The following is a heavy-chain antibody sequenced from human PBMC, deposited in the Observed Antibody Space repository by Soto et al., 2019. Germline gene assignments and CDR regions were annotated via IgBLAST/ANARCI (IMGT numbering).Heavy chain of an antibody. J-gene: IGHJ4*02. V-gene: IGHV4-30-4*01. CDR1: GGSIRNGDYY. CDR3: VTVNLVGAAYYFDY. CDR2: VYYSGTT. D-gene: IGHD1-26*01. Sequence: PSETLSLTCTVSGGSIRNGDYYWGWIRQPPGKGLEWIGYVYYSGTTYSHPSLNSRASISVDTSENQFSLRLTSVTAADTAVYYCVTVNLVGAAYYFDYWGPGTLVTVS.